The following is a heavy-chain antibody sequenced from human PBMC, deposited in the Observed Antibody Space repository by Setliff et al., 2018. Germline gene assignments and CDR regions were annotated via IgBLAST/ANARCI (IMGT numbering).Heavy chain of an antibody. CDR3: ARMSGFLYMDV. V-gene: IGHV4-61*09. Sequence: SETLSLTCTVSGDSLTSGPHYWTWVRQPAGKGLEWIGHIYSEGTTNYSPSLKGRATLSIDASKRQFSLKLTSVTAADTAVYYCARMSGFLYMDVWGKGTTVTVSS. J-gene: IGHJ6*03. CDR2: IYSEGTT. D-gene: IGHD3-3*01. CDR1: GDSLTSGPHY.